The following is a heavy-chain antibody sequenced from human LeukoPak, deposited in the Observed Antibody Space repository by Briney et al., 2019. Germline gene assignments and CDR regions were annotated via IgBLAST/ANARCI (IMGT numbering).Heavy chain of an antibody. J-gene: IGHJ3*02. CDR2: ISSSGSTI. D-gene: IGHD5-18*01. CDR1: GFTFSDYY. V-gene: IGHV3-11*01. CDR3: ARVDTAMVIAFDI. Sequence: GGSLRLSCAASGFTFSDYYMSWIRQAPGKGLEWVSYISSSGSTIYYADSVKGRFTISRDNAKHSLYLQMNSLRAEDTAVYYCARVDTAMVIAFDIWGQGTMVTVSS.